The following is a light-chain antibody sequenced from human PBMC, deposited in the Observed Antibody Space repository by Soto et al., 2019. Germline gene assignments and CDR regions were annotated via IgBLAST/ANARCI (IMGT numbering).Light chain of an antibody. CDR3: QQYNNYGSWT. J-gene: IGKJ1*01. Sequence: DIQMTQSPSTLSASVGDRVTITCRASQSICSWLAWYHQKPGKAPKLLIYKASTLESGVPSRFSGSGSGTEFTLTISSLQPDDFATYYCQQYNNYGSWTFGQGTKVEIK. CDR1: QSICSW. V-gene: IGKV1-5*03. CDR2: KAS.